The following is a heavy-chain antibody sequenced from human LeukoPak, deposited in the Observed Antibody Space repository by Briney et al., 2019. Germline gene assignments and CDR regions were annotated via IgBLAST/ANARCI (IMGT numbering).Heavy chain of an antibody. D-gene: IGHD2-2*01. CDR2: INPNSGGT. J-gene: IGHJ4*02. CDR3: ARSNIVVVPASLSPNFDY. CDR1: GYTFTGYY. V-gene: IGHV1-2*02. Sequence: ASVKVSCKASGYTFTGYYMHWVRQAPGQGLEWMGWINPNSGGTNYAQKFQGRVTMTRDTSISTAYMELSRLRSDDTAVYYCARSNIVVVPASLSPNFDYWGQGTLVTVSS.